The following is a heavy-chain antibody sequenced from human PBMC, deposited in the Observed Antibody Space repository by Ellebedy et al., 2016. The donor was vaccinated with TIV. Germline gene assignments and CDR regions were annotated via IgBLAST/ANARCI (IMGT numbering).Heavy chain of an antibody. CDR1: GGTFSSYA. J-gene: IGHJ6*02. CDR2: ISAYNGNT. CDR3: AREPSMVRGLDYYYYGMDV. Sequence: ASVKVSXXASGGTFSSYAISWVRQAPGQGLEWMGWISAYNGNTNYAQKLQGRVTMTTDTSTSTAYMELRSLRSDDTAVYYCAREPSMVRGLDYYYYGMDVWGQGTTVTVSS. V-gene: IGHV1-18*01. D-gene: IGHD3-10*01.